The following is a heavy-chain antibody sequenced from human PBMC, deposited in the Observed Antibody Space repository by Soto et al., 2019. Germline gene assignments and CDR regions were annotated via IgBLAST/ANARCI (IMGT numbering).Heavy chain of an antibody. Sequence: SETLSLTCPVSGGSISSYYLSWIRQTPGKGLEWIGYIYYSGSTNYNPSLKSRVTISVDTSKNQFSLKLSSVTAADTAVYYCARALGDGDYYYYGMDVWGQGTTVTVSS. V-gene: IGHV4-59*08. CDR1: GGSISSYY. D-gene: IGHD3-16*01. CDR2: IYYSGST. CDR3: ARALGDGDYYYYGMDV. J-gene: IGHJ6*02.